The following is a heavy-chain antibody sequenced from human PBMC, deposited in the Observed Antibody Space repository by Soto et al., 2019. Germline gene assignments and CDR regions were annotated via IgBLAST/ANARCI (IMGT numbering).Heavy chain of an antibody. CDR2: VSPLFGTA. D-gene: IGHD3-10*01. V-gene: IGHV1-69*01. CDR1: GGTFSSYA. Sequence: QVQLVQSGAEVKKPGSSVKVSCKASGGTFSSYAISWVRQAPGQGLAWMGGVSPLFGTANYAQKFQGRVTITADESTSTAYMELSSLRSEDTAVYYCAIDGPDYYGSGSYGYYYYGMDVCGQGPTVTVSS. J-gene: IGHJ6*02. CDR3: AIDGPDYYGSGSYGYYYYGMDV.